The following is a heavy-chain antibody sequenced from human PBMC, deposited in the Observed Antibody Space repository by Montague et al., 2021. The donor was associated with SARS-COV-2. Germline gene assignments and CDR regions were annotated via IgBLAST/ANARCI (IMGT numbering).Heavy chain of an antibody. CDR1: GGSISSSSYY. CDR2: IYYSGST. D-gene: IGHD3-9*01. Sequence: SETLSLTCTVSGGSISSSSYYWGWIRQPPGKGLEWIGSIYYSGSTYYNPSLKSRVTISVDTSKNQFSLKLSSVTAADTAVYYCARSPTYYHILTGYFNGPNWYDPWGQGTLGTVSS. J-gene: IGHJ5*02. V-gene: IGHV4-39*01. CDR3: ARSPTYYHILTGYFNGPNWYDP.